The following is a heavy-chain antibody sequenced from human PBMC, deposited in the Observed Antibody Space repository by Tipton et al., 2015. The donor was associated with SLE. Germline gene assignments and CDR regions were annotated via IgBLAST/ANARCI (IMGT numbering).Heavy chain of an antibody. D-gene: IGHD3-22*01. Sequence: SLRLSCAASGFTFSSYAMSWVRQAPGKGLEWVSSISSSSSYIYYADSVKGRFTISRDNAKNSLYLQMNSLRAEDTAVYYCAREDNYDSSGYGAFDIWGQGTMVTVSS. J-gene: IGHJ3*02. CDR2: ISSSSSYI. CDR3: AREDNYDSSGYGAFDI. V-gene: IGHV3-21*01. CDR1: GFTFSSYA.